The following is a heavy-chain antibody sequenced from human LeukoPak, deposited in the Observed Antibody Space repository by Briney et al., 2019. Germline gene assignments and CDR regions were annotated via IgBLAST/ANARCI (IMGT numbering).Heavy chain of an antibody. J-gene: IGHJ4*02. D-gene: IGHD6-13*01. CDR2: INDSGST. Sequence: TSETLSLTCTVSGGSISSHYWSWIRQPPGKGLEWIGYINDSGSTNYNPSLKSRVTISVDTSKNQFSLKLSSVTAADPAVYYCARERTLGGEAGSSWYFDYWGQGTLVTVSS. CDR1: GGSISSHY. V-gene: IGHV4-59*11. CDR3: ARERTLGGEAGSSWYFDY.